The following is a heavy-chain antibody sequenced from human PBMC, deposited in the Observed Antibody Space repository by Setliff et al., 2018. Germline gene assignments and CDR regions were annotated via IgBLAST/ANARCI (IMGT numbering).Heavy chain of an antibody. CDR3: AHIAGGGNSPRHDY. J-gene: IGHJ4*02. Sequence: PGGSLRLSCAASGFTFSSYSMSWVRQAPGKGLEWVSAISGSGGSAYYADSVKGRFTITKDTSKNQVVLTMTNMDPVDTATYYCAHIAGGGNSPRHDYWGQGTLVTVSS. CDR1: GFTFSSYS. V-gene: IGHV3-23*01. D-gene: IGHD2-21*01. CDR2: ISGSGGSA.